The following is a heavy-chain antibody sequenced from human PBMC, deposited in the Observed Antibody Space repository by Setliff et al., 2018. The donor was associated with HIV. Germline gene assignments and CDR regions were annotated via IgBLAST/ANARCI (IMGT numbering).Heavy chain of an antibody. CDR3: ARAGGGATDQAFDI. J-gene: IGHJ3*02. CDR2: IDPNGGAT. D-gene: IGHD2-2*01. V-gene: IGHV1-46*01. CDR1: GYSFTDYY. Sequence: ASVKVSCKASGYSFTDYYIHWVRQAPGQGLEWLGIIDPNGGATNNAQKLQGRLTVTTDTSTGTLYMELSNPRSDDSAVYYCARAGGGATDQAFDIWGQGTMVTVSS.